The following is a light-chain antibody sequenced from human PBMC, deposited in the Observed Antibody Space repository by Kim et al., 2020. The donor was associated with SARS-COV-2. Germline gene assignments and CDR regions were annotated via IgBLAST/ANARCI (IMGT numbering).Light chain of an antibody. J-gene: IGLJ3*02. CDR3: HVWDSSSDHPV. Sequence: SYELTQPPSVSVAPGKTASITCGGNNIGSKSVHWYRQKPGQAPVLVIYHDSDRPSGIPERFSGSNSGNTATLTISRAEAGDEADYYCHVWDSSSDHPVFGGGTQLTVL. V-gene: IGLV3-21*04. CDR1: NIGSKS. CDR2: HDS.